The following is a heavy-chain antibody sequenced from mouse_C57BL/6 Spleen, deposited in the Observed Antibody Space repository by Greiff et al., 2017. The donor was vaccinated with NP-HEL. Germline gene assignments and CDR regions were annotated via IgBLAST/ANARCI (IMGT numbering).Heavy chain of an antibody. V-gene: IGHV1-15*01. CDR3: TRSEGRPFDY. Sequence: VQLQQSGAELVRPGASVTLSCKASGYTFTDYEMHWVKQTPVHGLEWIGAIDPETGGTAYNQKFKGKAILTADKSSSTAYMELRSLTSEDSAVYYCTRSEGRPFDYWGQGTTLTVSS. J-gene: IGHJ2*01. CDR2: IDPETGGT. D-gene: IGHD3-3*01. CDR1: GYTFTDYE.